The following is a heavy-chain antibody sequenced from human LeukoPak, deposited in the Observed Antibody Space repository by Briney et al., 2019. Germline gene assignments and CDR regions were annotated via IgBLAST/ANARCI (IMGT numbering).Heavy chain of an antibody. CDR2: IIPILGTA. V-gene: IGHV1-69*10. J-gene: IGHJ4*02. Sequence: ASVKVSCKASGGTFNSYGIIWVRQAPGQGLEWMGGIIPILGTANYAQKFQGRVTITADKSTSTAYMELSSLRSEDTAVYYCARVDDRGHYYDSSGPRKLFDYWGQGTLVTVSS. CDR3: ARVDDRGHYYDSSGPRKLFDY. D-gene: IGHD3-22*01. CDR1: GGTFNSYG.